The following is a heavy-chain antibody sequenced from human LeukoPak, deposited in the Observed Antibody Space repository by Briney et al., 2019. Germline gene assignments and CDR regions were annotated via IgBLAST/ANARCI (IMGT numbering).Heavy chain of an antibody. V-gene: IGHV4-59*01. CDR3: AGRGYSYGYYYYGMDV. D-gene: IGHD5-18*01. CDR2: IYYSGST. CDR1: GGSISSYY. J-gene: IGHJ6*02. Sequence: SETLSLTCTVSGGSISSYYWSWIRQPPGKGLEWIGYIYYSGSTNYNPSLKSRVTISVDTSKNQFSLKLSSVNAADTAVYYCAGRGYSYGYYYYGMDVWGQGTTVTVSS.